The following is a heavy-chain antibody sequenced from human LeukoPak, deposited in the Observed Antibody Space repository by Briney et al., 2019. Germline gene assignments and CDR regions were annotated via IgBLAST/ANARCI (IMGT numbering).Heavy chain of an antibody. CDR2: INSDGSST. Sequence: GGSLRLSCAASGFTFSSYWMHWVRQAPGKGLVWVSRINSDGSSTSYADSVKGRFTISRDNAKNTLYLQMNSLRAEDTAVYYCARVAVAGATDYWGQGTLVTVSS. CDR3: ARVAVAGATDY. V-gene: IGHV3-74*01. J-gene: IGHJ4*02. CDR1: GFTFSSYW. D-gene: IGHD6-19*01.